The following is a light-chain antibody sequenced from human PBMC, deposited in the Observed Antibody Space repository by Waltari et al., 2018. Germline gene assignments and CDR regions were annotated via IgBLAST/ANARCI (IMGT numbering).Light chain of an antibody. CDR1: SGDIGHYDY. Sequence: QSALTQPASVSGSPGQSITIPCTATSGDIGHYDYVSWYQQHPGKTPKGIIYDVSTRPSGVSNRFSGAKSGNTASLTSSGLQAEDEADYFCSSYTSSSTLYVFGTGTKVTVL. CDR2: DVS. V-gene: IGLV2-14*03. J-gene: IGLJ1*01. CDR3: SSYTSSSTLYV.